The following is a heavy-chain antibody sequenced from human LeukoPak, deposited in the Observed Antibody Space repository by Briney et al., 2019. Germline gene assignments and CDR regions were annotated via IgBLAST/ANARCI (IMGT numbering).Heavy chain of an antibody. CDR1: GFTFSNAW. J-gene: IGHJ4*02. D-gene: IGHD2-21*02. CDR2: IKSKAVGETT. V-gene: IGHV3-15*01. CDR3: ATCNGDCYFNF. Sequence: PGGSLRLSCAASGFTFSNAWMNWVRQASGKRLEWVARIKSKAVGETTSYAAPVKGRFSISRDDSTDTLYLQMNSLKIEDTAVYYCATCNGDCYFNFWGQGTLVTVSS.